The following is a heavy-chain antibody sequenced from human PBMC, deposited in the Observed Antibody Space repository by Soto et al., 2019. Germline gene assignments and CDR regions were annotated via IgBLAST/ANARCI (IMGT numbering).Heavy chain of an antibody. J-gene: IGHJ4*02. CDR1: DGSISSGDYY. CDR2: IYYSGST. CDR3: ARARDTTSPGYFDY. D-gene: IGHD5-18*01. Sequence: PTETLSLTCTVSDGSISSGDYYWSWIRQPPGKGLEWFGYIYYSGSTYYNPSLKSRVTISVDTSKNQFSLKLSSVTAADTAVYYCARARDTTSPGYFDYWGQGTVVTGSS. V-gene: IGHV4-30-4*01.